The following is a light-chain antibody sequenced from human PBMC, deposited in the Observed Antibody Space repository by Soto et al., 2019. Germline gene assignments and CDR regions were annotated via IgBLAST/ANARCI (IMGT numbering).Light chain of an antibody. V-gene: IGKV3-20*01. Sequence: EIVVTQSPGTLSLSPGERATLSCRASQSVSSSYLAWYQQKPGQPPRLLIYGASSRATGIPDRFSGSGSGTDFTLPISRLEPEDFAVYYCQQYGSSPPRYTFGQGTKLEIK. CDR3: QQYGSSPPRYT. CDR1: QSVSSSY. J-gene: IGKJ2*01. CDR2: GAS.